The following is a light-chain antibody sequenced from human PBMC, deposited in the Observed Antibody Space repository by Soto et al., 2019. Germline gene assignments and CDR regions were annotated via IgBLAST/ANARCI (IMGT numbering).Light chain of an antibody. CDR2: GAS. J-gene: IGKJ1*01. CDR1: QSVSSSY. CDR3: QQYGSSPQWT. V-gene: IGKV3-20*01. Sequence: ELVLTQSPCTLSLSPGERATLSCRASQSVSSSYLAWYQQKPGQAPRLLIYGASSRATGIPDRFSGSGSGTYFTLTISRLEPEDFAVYYCQQYGSSPQWTFGQGTKVEIK.